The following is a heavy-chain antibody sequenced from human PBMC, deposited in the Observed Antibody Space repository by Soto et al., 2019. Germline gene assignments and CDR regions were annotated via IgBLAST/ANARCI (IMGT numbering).Heavy chain of an antibody. CDR2: IYYSGST. J-gene: IGHJ6*02. CDR1: GGSISSGDYY. CDR3: ARDGNYDYYGMDV. Sequence: QVQLQESGPGLVKPSQNLSLTCTVSGGSISSGDYYWSWIRQPQGKGLEWIGYIYYSGSTYYNPSLQSRVTRSVDTYKNHFSRKLSPVTVADTALYYCARDGNYDYYGMDVWGQGTTVTVSS. V-gene: IGHV4-30-4*01.